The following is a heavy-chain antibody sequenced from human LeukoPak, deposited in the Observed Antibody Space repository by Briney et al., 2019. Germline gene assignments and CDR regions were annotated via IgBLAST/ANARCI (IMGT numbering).Heavy chain of an antibody. CDR2: INHSGST. CDR1: GGSFSGYY. Sequence: PSETLSLTCAVYGGSFSGYYWSWVRQPPGKGLEWIGEINHSGSTNYNPSLKSRVTISVDTSKNQCSLKLSSVTAADTAVYYCARGRVTRRFDYWGQGTLVTVSS. CDR3: ARGRVTRRFDY. V-gene: IGHV4-34*01. J-gene: IGHJ4*02.